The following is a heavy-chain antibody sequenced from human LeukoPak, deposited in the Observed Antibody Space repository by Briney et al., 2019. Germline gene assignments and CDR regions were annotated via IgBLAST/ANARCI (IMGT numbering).Heavy chain of an antibody. V-gene: IGHV3-21*01. CDR2: ISSSSSYI. Sequence: GGSLRLSCAASGFTFSSYSMNWVRQAPGKGLEWVSSISSSSSYIYYADSVKGRFTISRDNAKNSLYLQMNSLRAEDTAVYYCAREGKWELLFDYWGQGTLVTVSS. D-gene: IGHD1-26*01. J-gene: IGHJ4*02. CDR3: AREGKWELLFDY. CDR1: GFTFSSYS.